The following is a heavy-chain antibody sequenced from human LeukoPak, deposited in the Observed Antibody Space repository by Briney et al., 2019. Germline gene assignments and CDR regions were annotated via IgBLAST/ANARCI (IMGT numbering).Heavy chain of an antibody. J-gene: IGHJ4*02. CDR2: IYYSGST. Sequence: ASETLSLTCTVSGGSISSYYWSWIRQPPGKGLEWIGYIYYSGSTNYNPSLKSRVTISVDTSKNQFSLKLSPVTAADTAVYYCARATRGPRMVTHFDYWGQGTLVTVSS. CDR1: GGSISSYY. D-gene: IGHD2-21*02. V-gene: IGHV4-59*01. CDR3: ARATRGPRMVTHFDY.